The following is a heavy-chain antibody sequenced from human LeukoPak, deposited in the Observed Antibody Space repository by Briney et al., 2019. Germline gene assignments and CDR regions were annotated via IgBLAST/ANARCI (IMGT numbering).Heavy chain of an antibody. CDR3: ARPKRPLGYCSSTSCYYYGMDI. V-gene: IGHV1-69*13. J-gene: IGHJ6*02. Sequence: SVKVSCKASGGTFSSYAISWVRQAPGQGLEWMGGIIPIFGTANYAQKFQGRVTITADESTSTAYMELSSLRSEDTAVYYCARPKRPLGYCSSTSCYYYGMDIWGQGTTVTVSS. CDR1: GGTFSSYA. D-gene: IGHD2-2*01. CDR2: IIPIFGTA.